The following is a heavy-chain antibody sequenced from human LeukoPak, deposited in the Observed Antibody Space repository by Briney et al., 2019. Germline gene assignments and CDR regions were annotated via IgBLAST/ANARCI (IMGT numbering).Heavy chain of an antibody. D-gene: IGHD3-22*01. Sequence: GGSLRLSCAASGFTFSSYWMSWVRQAPGKGLEWVANIKQDGSEKYYVDSVKGRFTISRDNAKNSLYLQMNSLRAEDTAVYYCARDNDYYDSSGYYYPYYFDYWGQGTLVTVSS. CDR2: IKQDGSEK. V-gene: IGHV3-7*01. J-gene: IGHJ4*02. CDR3: ARDNDYYDSSGYYYPYYFDY. CDR1: GFTFSSYW.